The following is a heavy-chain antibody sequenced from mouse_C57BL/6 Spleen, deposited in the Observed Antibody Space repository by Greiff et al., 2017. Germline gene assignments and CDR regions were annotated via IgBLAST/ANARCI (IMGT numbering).Heavy chain of an antibody. Sequence: QVQLQQSGPELVTPGASVKISCKASGYAFSSSWMNWVKQRPGKGLEWIGRIYPGDGDTNYNGKFKGKATLTADKSSSTAYMQLSSLTSEDSAVYFCARDDYSNPYYFDYWGQGTTLTVSS. CDR2: IYPGDGDT. CDR1: GYAFSSSW. J-gene: IGHJ2*01. V-gene: IGHV1-82*01. D-gene: IGHD2-5*01. CDR3: ARDDYSNPYYFDY.